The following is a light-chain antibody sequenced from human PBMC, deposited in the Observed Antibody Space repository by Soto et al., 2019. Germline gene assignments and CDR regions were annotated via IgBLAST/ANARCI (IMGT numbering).Light chain of an antibody. CDR1: QSFRGL. V-gene: IGKV3-11*01. CDR2: DAY. J-gene: IGKJ5*01. Sequence: EVVLTQSPVTLSLSPVERANLSCRASQSFRGLLAWYQQKPGRAPRLLIYDAYNRATGIPPRFSGSGSGTDFTLTISSLEPEDSAVYCCQQRHMWPITFGQGTRL. CDR3: QQRHMWPIT.